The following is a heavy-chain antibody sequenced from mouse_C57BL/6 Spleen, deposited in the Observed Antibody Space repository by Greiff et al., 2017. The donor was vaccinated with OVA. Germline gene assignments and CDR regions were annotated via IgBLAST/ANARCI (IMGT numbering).Heavy chain of an antibody. CDR2: INPGSGGT. Sequence: QVQLQQSGAELVRPGTSVKVSCKASGYAFTNYLIEWVKQRPGQGLEWIGVINPGSGGTNYNEKFKGKATLTADKSSSTAYMQLSSLTSDDSAVYFCARSITTVVAYYFDYWGQGTTLTVSS. D-gene: IGHD1-1*01. J-gene: IGHJ2*01. V-gene: IGHV1-54*01. CDR1: GYAFTNYL. CDR3: ARSITTVVAYYFDY.